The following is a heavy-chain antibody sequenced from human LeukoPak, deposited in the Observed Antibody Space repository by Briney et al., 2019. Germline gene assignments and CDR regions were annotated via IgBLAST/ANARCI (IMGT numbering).Heavy chain of an antibody. D-gene: IGHD6-19*01. J-gene: IGHJ4*02. Sequence: SVKVSCKASGGTFSSYAISWVRQAPGQGLEWMGGIIPIFGTANYAQKFQGRVTITADESTSTAYMELSSLRSEDTAVYYCARGRYSSGWPEDFDYWGQGTLVTVSS. CDR3: ARGRYSSGWPEDFDY. CDR1: GGTFSSYA. V-gene: IGHV1-69*13. CDR2: IIPIFGTA.